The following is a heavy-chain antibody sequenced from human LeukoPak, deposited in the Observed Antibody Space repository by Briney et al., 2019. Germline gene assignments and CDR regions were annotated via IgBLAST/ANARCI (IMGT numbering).Heavy chain of an antibody. J-gene: IGHJ4*02. D-gene: IGHD3-16*01. CDR1: GFTFSTYW. CDR2: IKQDGTEK. CDR3: ARDRLGAEYDY. Sequence: GGSLRLSCAASGFTFSTYWMSWVRQAPGKGLEWVANIKQDGTEKYYVDSVKGRFTISRDNAKKSLYLQMNSLRAEDAAVYYCARDRLGAEYDYWGQGTLVSVSS. V-gene: IGHV3-7*01.